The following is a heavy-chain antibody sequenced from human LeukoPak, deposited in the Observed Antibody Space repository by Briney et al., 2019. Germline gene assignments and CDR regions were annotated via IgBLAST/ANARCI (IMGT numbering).Heavy chain of an antibody. CDR1: GFTFSDYV. D-gene: IGHD4-17*01. CDR3: ARDFRDYRDYVAYFDS. V-gene: IGHV3-30-3*01. Sequence: PGRSLRLSCAASGFTFSDYVMHWVRQAPGRGLEWVAVILYDGSNQYYADSVKGRFIISRDNSRNTLYLQMNSLKVEDTAVYYCARDFRDYRDYVAYFDSWGQGTLVTVSS. J-gene: IGHJ4*02. CDR2: ILYDGSNQ.